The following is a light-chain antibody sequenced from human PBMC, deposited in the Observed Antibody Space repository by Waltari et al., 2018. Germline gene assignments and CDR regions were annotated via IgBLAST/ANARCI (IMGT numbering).Light chain of an antibody. CDR3: NSRDSSGNHVV. Sequence: SSELTQDPAVSVALGQTVRITCQGDSLRSYYASWYQQKPGQAPVLVIYGKNNRPSGIPGRFCGCSSGNTAYLTIPGAQADDEADYYCNSRDSSGNHVVFGGGTKLTVL. CDR1: SLRSYY. V-gene: IGLV3-19*01. J-gene: IGLJ2*01. CDR2: GKN.